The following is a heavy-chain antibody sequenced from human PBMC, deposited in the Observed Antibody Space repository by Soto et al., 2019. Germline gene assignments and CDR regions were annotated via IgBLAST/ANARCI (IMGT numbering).Heavy chain of an antibody. CDR2: IHYSGNT. J-gene: IGHJ1*01. V-gene: IGHV4-59*08. CDR3: AKLPGVAVAGHNFQH. Sequence: SETLSLTCTVSGGSINNYYWSWLRQPPGKGLEWIGYIHYSGNTNYNPSLKSRVTISVDTSKNQFSLKLSSVTAADTAVYHCAKLPGVAVAGHNFQHWGQGTLVTVSS. D-gene: IGHD6-19*01. CDR1: GGSINNYY.